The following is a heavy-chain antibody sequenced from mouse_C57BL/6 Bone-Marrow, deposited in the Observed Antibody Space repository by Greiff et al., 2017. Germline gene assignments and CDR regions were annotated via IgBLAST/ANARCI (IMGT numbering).Heavy chain of an antibody. J-gene: IGHJ3*01. CDR3: ASSTYYYGSSYVATGWFAY. Sequence: VQLQQPGAELVKPGASVKLSCKASGYTFTSYWMHWVKQRPGQGLEWIGMIHPNSGSTNYNEKFKSKATLTVDKSSSTAYMQLSSLTSEDSAVYYCASSTYYYGSSYVATGWFAYWGQGTLVTVSA. D-gene: IGHD1-1*01. V-gene: IGHV1-64*01. CDR2: IHPNSGST. CDR1: GYTFTSYW.